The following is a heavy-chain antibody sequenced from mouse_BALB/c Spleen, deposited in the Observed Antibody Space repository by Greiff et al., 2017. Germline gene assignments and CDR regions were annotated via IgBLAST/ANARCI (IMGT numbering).Heavy chain of an antibody. CDR2: INPGSGGT. CDR3: GGDGYYDFDY. J-gene: IGHJ2*01. V-gene: IGHV1-54*03. D-gene: IGHD2-3*01. CDR1: GFAFTNYL. Sequence: QVQLKQSGAGLVRPGTSVKVSCKASGFAFTNYLIEWVKQRPGQGLEWIGVINPGSGGTNYNEKFKGKATLTADKSSSTAYMQRSSLTSDDTAVYCCGGDGYYDFDYWGQGTTLTVSS.